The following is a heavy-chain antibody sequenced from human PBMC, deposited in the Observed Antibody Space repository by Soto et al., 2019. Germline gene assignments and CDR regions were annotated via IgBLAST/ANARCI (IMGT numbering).Heavy chain of an antibody. V-gene: IGHV1-2*02. D-gene: IGHD4-17*01. J-gene: IGHJ6*02. CDR2: VHPNSGGT. Sequence: QVHLVQSGAEVKQPGASVKVSCKASGYTFSVYHMHWVRQAPGQGLEWMGWVHPNSGGTNYAQSFEGRVTMTRDTSINTAYMELSRLTSEDTAVYYWAKELRRGIDVWGQGTTVTVSS. CDR3: AKELRRGIDV. CDR1: GYTFSVYH.